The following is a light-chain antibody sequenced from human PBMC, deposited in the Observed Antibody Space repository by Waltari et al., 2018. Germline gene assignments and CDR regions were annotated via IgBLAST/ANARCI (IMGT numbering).Light chain of an antibody. CDR2: DAP. V-gene: IGLV2-11*01. J-gene: IGLJ2*01. Sequence: QSALTQPPSVSGSPGPSVTISCTGTSSAVGRINQVSWYQHYPGKAPRLMLFDAPERASGVPARFSGSKSGNTASLTISGLQTEDEADYYCCSYAGRYVVFGGGTKVTVL. CDR1: SSAVGRINQ. CDR3: CSYAGRYVV.